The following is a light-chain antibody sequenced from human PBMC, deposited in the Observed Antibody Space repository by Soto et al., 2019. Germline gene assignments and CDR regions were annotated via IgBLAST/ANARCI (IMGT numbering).Light chain of an antibody. CDR1: QSVSNN. V-gene: IGKV3-15*01. J-gene: IGKJ4*01. CDR3: QHYNNWPLT. CDR2: ATS. Sequence: EIVLTQSPGTLSLSPGERATLSCRASQSVSNNYLAWYQQKPGQAPRLLIYATSTRATGIPARFSGSGSGTEFTLTISSLQSEDFAVYYCQHYNNWPLTFGGGTKVEIK.